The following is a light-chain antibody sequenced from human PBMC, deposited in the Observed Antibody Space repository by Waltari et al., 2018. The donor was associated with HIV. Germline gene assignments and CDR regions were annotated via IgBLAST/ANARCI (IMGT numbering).Light chain of an antibody. J-gene: IGKJ3*01. CDR2: DAS. Sequence: DIQMTQSPSSLSASIGDRVTITCQASHDISSYLNWYQQKPGKVPKLLIYDASDLETGVPSRFSGSGSGTDFTFTISSLQPVDIATYYCQQYDNVPVTFGPGTKVEIK. CDR3: QQYDNVPVT. CDR1: HDISSY. V-gene: IGKV1-33*01.